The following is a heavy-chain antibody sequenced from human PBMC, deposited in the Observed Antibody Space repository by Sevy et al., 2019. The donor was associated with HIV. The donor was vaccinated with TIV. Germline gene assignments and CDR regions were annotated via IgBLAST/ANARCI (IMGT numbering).Heavy chain of an antibody. Sequence: SETLSLTCTVSGGSISSYYWSWIRQPPGKGLEWIGYIHYSGSTNYNPSLKSRVTISVDTSKNQFSLKLSSVTAVDTAVYYCAREDYYYYYMDVWGKGTTVTVSS. J-gene: IGHJ6*03. CDR3: AREDYYYYYMDV. CDR2: IHYSGST. V-gene: IGHV4-59*01. CDR1: GGSISSYY.